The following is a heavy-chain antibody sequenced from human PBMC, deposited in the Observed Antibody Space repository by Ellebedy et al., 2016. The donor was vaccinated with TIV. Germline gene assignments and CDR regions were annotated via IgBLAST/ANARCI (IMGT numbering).Heavy chain of an antibody. V-gene: IGHV3-30-3*01. CDR2: ISYDENNK. Sequence: GGSLRLSXAASGFTFRSYAMHWVRQAPGKGLEWVAVISYDENNKYYADSVKGRFTISRDNSKSTLYLQMNSLRAEDTAVYYCASLYMVGEQLVLKFHYMDVWGKGTTVTVSS. D-gene: IGHD6-6*01. CDR3: ASLYMVGEQLVLKFHYMDV. CDR1: GFTFRSYA. J-gene: IGHJ6*03.